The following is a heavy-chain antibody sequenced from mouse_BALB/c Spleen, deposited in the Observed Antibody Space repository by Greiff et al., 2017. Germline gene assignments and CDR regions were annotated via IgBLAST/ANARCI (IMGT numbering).Heavy chain of an antibody. V-gene: IGHV1-7*01. D-gene: IGHD2-4*01. Sequence: VQLQESGAELAKPGASVKMSCKASGYTFTSYWMHWVKQRPGQGLEWIGYINPSTGYTEYNQKFKDKATLTADKSSSTAYMQLSSLTSEDSAVYYCAEGDYDGYWGQGTTLTVSS. J-gene: IGHJ2*01. CDR3: AEGDYDGY. CDR2: INPSTGYT. CDR1: GYTFTSYW.